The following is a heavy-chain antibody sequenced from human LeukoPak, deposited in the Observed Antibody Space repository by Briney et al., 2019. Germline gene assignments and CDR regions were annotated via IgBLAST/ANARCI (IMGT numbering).Heavy chain of an antibody. CDR2: IIPIFGTA. V-gene: IGHV1-69*06. Sequence: GASVKVSCKASGGTFSSYAISWVRQAPGQGLEWMGGIIPIFGTANYVQKFQGRVTITADKSTSTAYMELSSLRSEDTAVYYCARKTFGGVSYYFDYWGQGTLVTVSS. CDR1: GGTFSSYA. CDR3: ARKTFGGVSYYFDY. J-gene: IGHJ4*02. D-gene: IGHD3-16*01.